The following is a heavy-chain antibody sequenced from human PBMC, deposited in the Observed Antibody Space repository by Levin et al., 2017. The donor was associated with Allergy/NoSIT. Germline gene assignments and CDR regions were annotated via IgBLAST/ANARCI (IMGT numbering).Heavy chain of an antibody. Sequence: GESLKISCTASGFTFGDFALSWVRQAPGKGLEWVGLIRSKAYGETVDYAASVKGRFTLSRDDSKSIAYLEMSGLKAEDTAVYYCVRVGRGIFCGADCYRLFDIWGQGTVVTVSS. CDR3: VRVGRGIFCGADCYRLFDI. CDR2: IRSKAYGETV. D-gene: IGHD2-21*02. CDR1: GFTFGDFA. J-gene: IGHJ3*02. V-gene: IGHV3-49*04.